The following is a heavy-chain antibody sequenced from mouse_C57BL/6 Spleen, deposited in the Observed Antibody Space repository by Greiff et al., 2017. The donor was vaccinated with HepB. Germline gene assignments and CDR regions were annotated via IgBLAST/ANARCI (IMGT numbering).Heavy chain of an antibody. D-gene: IGHD1-1*01. J-gene: IGHJ1*03. CDR2: IYPGSGST. CDR1: GYTFTSYW. CDR3: ARVPITTVVAHWYFDV. Sequence: QVQLQQSGAELVKPGASVKMSCKASGYTFTSYWITWVKQRPGQGLEWIGDIYPGSGSTNYNEKFKSKATLTVDTSSSTAYMQLSSLTSEDSAVYYCARVPITTVVAHWYFDVWGTGTTVTVSS. V-gene: IGHV1-55*01.